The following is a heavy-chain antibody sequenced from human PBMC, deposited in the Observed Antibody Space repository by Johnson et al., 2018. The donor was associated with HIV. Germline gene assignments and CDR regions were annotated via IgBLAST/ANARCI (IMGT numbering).Heavy chain of an antibody. V-gene: IGHV3-30*02. CDR2: IRYDGSNK. CDR3: AKETTVTPGAFDI. CDR1: GFTFSSYG. Sequence: QVQVLESGGGVVQPGGSLRLSCAASGFTFSSYGMHWVRQAPGKGLEWVAFIRYDGSNKYYADSVKGRFTISRDNSKNTLYLQMNSLRAEDTAVYYCAKETTVTPGAFDIWGQGTMVTVSS. D-gene: IGHD4-17*01. J-gene: IGHJ3*02.